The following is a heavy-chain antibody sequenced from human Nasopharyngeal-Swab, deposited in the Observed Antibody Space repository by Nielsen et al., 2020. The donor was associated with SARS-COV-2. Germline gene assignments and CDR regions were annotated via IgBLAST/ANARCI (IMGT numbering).Heavy chain of an antibody. Sequence: SETLSLTCTVSGGSISSGSIRSYYWSWIRQPPGKGLEWIGYFSYTGITNYNPSLKSPVTISVDMSKNQFSLKLSSVAAADTAVYYCAREVVGGLVDSWGQGTLVTVSS. J-gene: IGHJ4*02. V-gene: IGHV4-61*01. CDR1: GGSISSGSIRSYY. CDR2: FSYTGIT. CDR3: AREVVGGLVDS. D-gene: IGHD1-26*01.